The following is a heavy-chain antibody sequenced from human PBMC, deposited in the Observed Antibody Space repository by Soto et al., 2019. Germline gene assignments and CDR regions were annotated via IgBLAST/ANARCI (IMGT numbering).Heavy chain of an antibody. D-gene: IGHD6-13*01. CDR1: GGSISSSSYY. V-gene: IGHV4-39*01. CDR2: IYYSGST. J-gene: IGHJ4*01. CDR3: ARHLSSSWFDY. Sequence: SETHSIRSTVSGGSISSSSYYWGWIRQPPGKGLEWIGSIYYSGSTYYNPSLKSRVTISVDTSKNQFSLKLSSVTAADTAVYYCARHLSSSWFDYWGQGTLVTVSS.